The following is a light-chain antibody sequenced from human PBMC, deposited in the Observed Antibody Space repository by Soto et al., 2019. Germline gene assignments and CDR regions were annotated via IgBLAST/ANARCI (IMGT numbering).Light chain of an antibody. CDR1: QGISDY. CDR3: QKYNSAPTWT. J-gene: IGKJ1*01. CDR2: GAS. V-gene: IGKV1-27*01. Sequence: DIQMTQSPSSLSASVGDRVTITCRASQGISDYLAWYQQKPGKSPKLLIYGASTLQSGVPSRFSGSGSGTDFTLTISSLQPEDVATYYCQKYNSAPTWTFGQATKVAIK.